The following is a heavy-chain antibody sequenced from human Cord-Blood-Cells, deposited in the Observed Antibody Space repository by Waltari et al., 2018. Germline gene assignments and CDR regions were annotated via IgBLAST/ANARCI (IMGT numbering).Heavy chain of an antibody. CDR3: ARGATVTSNFDY. CDR1: GESYRGYY. D-gene: IGHD4-4*01. Sequence: QVQLQQWGAGLLKPSVTLYLTCAVNGESYRGYYWRWFRQPPGKGLEWIGEINHSGSTNYNPSLKSRVTISVDTSKNQFSLKLSSVTAADTAVYYCARGATVTSNFDYWGQGALVTVSS. J-gene: IGHJ4*02. V-gene: IGHV4-34*01. CDR2: INHSGST.